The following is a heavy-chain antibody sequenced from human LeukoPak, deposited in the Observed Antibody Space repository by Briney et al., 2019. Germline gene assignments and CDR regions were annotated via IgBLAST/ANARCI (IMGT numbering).Heavy chain of an antibody. J-gene: IGHJ4*02. V-gene: IGHV3-53*01. CDR2: IHSGGTT. CDR1: GFTVSTNH. Sequence: PGGSLRLSCAASGFTVSTNHVSWVRQAPGKGLEWVSVIHSGGTTYYADSVKGRFTISRDISKNTVYLQMNSLRAEDTAVYFCARGRRLGGDYYPIDFWGQGTLVTVSS. D-gene: IGHD2-21*01. CDR3: ARGRRLGGDYYPIDF.